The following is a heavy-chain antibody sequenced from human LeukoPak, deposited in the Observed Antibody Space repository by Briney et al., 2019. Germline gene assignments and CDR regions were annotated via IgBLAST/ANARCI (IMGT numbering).Heavy chain of an antibody. CDR2: IYYSGST. D-gene: IGHD4-17*01. J-gene: IGHJ4*02. Sequence: ASETLSLTCTVSGGSISSSSYYWGWIRQPPGKGLEWIGSIYYSGSTYYNPSLKSRVTISVDTSKNQFSLKLSSVTAADTAVYYCAREPSHLRAIDHWGQGTLVTVSS. CDR1: GGSISSSSYY. V-gene: IGHV4-39*02. CDR3: AREPSHLRAIDH.